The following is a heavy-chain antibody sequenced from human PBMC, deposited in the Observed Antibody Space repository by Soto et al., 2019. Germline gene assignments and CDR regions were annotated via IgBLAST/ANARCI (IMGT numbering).Heavy chain of an antibody. V-gene: IGHV3-48*01. D-gene: IGHD4-17*01. CDR3: ARVSTMVRTPGY. CDR2: IGIGSSTK. CDR1: GFTFRNYG. Sequence: GGSLRLSCAASGFTFRNYGMNWVRQAPGKGLEWVSYIGIGSSTKYYADSVKGRFTISRDNAKNSLYLQMNSLRAEDTAVYYCARVSTMVRTPGYWGQGTLVTVSS. J-gene: IGHJ4*02.